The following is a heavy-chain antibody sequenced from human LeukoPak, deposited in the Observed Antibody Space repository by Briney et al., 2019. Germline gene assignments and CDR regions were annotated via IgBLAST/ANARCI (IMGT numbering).Heavy chain of an antibody. V-gene: IGHV4-30-4*01. CDR3: ARDLIDYYGSGSSDY. CDR2: IYYSGST. Sequence: SETLSLTCTVSGGSISSGDYYWSWIRQPPGKGLEWIGYIYYSGSTCYNPSLKSRVTISVDTSKNQFSLKLSSVTAADTAVYYCARDLIDYYGSGSSDYWGQGTLVTVSS. J-gene: IGHJ4*02. D-gene: IGHD3-10*01. CDR1: GGSISSGDYY.